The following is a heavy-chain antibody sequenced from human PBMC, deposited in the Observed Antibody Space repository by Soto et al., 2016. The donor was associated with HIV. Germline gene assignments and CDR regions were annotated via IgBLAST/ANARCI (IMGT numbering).Heavy chain of an antibody. V-gene: IGHV3-53*02. J-gene: IGHJ1*01. Sequence: EVQLVETGGGLVQPGGSLRLSCAPSGFSISYNYMSWVRQAPGKGLEWVSSVYVNGRTYYADSVKGRFTVSRDMSKNLIYLQMNSLGTEDTAVYFCARDNGRSLIQNWGRGTRGHRLL. CDR3: ARDNGRSLIQN. D-gene: IGHD1-26*01. CDR2: VYVNGRT. CDR1: GFSISYNY.